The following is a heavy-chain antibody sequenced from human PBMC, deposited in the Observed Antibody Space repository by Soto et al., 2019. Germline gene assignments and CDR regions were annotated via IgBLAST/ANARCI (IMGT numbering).Heavy chain of an antibody. J-gene: IGHJ5*02. CDR2: VYYSGST. CDR1: GGSISSSLSY. Sequence: QLQLQESGPGLMKPSETLSLTCSVSGGSISSSLSYWGWIRQPPGKGLEWIGSVYYSGSTNYNPSLKSRVTISVDTSKNQFSLKLSSVTAADTAVYYCARGQSDQGEEGSGYRPRWFDPWGQGTLVTVSS. D-gene: IGHD3-3*01. V-gene: IGHV4-39*07. CDR3: ARGQSDQGEEGSGYRPRWFDP.